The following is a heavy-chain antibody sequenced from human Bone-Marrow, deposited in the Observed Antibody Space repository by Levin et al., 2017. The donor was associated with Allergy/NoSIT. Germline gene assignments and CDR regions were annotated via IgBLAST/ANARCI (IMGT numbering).Heavy chain of an antibody. CDR3: ARGGCISTSCLDY. CDR2: INSDGSAT. J-gene: IGHJ4*02. Sequence: GGSLRLSCAASGFTFGGKWMHWVRQAPGKGLVWVSRINSDGSATNYADFVEGRFTISRDNARNTLYLQMNSLRAEDTAVYYCARGGCISTSCLDYWGQGTLVTVSS. D-gene: IGHD2-2*01. V-gene: IGHV3-74*01. CDR1: GFTFGGKW.